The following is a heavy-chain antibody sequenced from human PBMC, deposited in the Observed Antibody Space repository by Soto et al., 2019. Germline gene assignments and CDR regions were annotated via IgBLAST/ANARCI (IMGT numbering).Heavy chain of an antibody. J-gene: IGHJ3*02. CDR2: ISGSSGTI. V-gene: IGHV3-48*02. CDR1: GFIFSTYS. CDR3: VRDWAFAFDI. Sequence: EVQLVEAGGGLVQPGGSLRLSCAASGFIFSTYSMNWVRQAPGKGLDLISYISGSSGTISYVDSVKGRFTISRDNAKNSLYLQMNSLRDEDTAVYYCVRDWAFAFDIWGQGTMVTVSS. D-gene: IGHD7-27*01.